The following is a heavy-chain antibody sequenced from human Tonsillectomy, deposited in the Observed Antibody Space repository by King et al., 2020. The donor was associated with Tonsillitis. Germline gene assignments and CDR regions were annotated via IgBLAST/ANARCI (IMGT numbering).Heavy chain of an antibody. CDR1: GGSISTYY. CDR2: IYYSEST. CDR3: ARVAGTYGGFGQLYFDY. Sequence: VQLQESGPGLVKPSETLSLTCTVSGGSISTYYWSWIRQTPGKGLEWIGYIYYSESTNYNPSLKSRVTISLDTSKNQFSLNLSSVTAADTAVYYCARVAGTYGGFGQLYFDYWGQGTLVTVSS. J-gene: IGHJ4*02. V-gene: IGHV4-59*01. D-gene: IGHD2-8*01.